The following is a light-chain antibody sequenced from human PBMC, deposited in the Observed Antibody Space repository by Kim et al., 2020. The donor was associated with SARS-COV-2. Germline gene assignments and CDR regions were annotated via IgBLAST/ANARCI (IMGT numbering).Light chain of an antibody. CDR1: QSVSSSY. CDR3: QQYGSSPGK. CDR2: GAS. Sequence: SPGERATLACRASQSVSSSYLAWYQQKPGQAPRLLIYGASSRATGIPDRFSGSGSGTDFTLTISRLEPEDFAVYYCQQYGSSPGKFGQGTKVEIK. V-gene: IGKV3-20*01. J-gene: IGKJ1*01.